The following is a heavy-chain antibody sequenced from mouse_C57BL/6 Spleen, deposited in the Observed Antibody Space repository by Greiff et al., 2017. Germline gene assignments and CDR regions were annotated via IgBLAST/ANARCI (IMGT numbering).Heavy chain of an antibody. CDR2: IAPENGDT. CDR3: TRNPFAY. CDR1: GFNIKDDH. Sequence: EVKVVESGAELVRPGASVQLSCTASGFNIKDDHMHWVKQRPEQGLGWIGWIAPENGDTEYASKFQGKATITADTSSNTAYLQLSSLTSEDTAVYYCTRNPFAYWGQGTLVTVSA. J-gene: IGHJ3*01. V-gene: IGHV14-4*01.